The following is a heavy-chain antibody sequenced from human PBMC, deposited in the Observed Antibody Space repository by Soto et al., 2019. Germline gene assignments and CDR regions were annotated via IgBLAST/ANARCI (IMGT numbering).Heavy chain of an antibody. CDR3: APTGDDWYFDL. V-gene: IGHV4-39*01. Sequence: QLQLQESGPGLVKPSETLSLTCTVSGGSISSSSYYWGWIRQPPGKGLEWIGSIYYSGSTYYNPSLKSRVTISVDTSKNQFSLKLSSVTAADTAVYYCAPTGDDWYFDLWGRGTLVTVSS. CDR2: IYYSGST. J-gene: IGHJ2*01. D-gene: IGHD7-27*01. CDR1: GGSISSSSYY.